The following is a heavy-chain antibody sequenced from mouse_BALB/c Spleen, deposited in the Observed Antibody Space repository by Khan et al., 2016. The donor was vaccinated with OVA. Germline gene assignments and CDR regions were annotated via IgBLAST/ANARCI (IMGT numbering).Heavy chain of an antibody. CDR1: GYTFTNYG. CDR3: ARMKPYWYFDV. CDR2: INTYTGEP. V-gene: IGHV9-3-1*01. J-gene: IGHJ1*01. Sequence: QIQLVQSGPELKKPGETVKISCKASGYTFTNYGMNWVKQAPGKGLKWMGWINTYTGEPTYADDFKGRFAFSLETSASTAYLQINNLKNEDTATYCGARMKPYWYFDVWGAGTTVTVSS.